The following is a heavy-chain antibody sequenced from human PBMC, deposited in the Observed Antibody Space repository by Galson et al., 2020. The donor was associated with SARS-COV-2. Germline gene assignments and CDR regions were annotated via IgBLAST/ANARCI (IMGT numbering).Heavy chain of an antibody. V-gene: IGHV1-8*01. CDR3: ARDERNYYGSGRFDP. CDR1: GYTFTSYD. D-gene: IGHD3-10*01. Sequence: ASVKVSCKASGYTFTSYDINWVRQATGQGLEWMGWMNPNSGNTGYAQKFRGRVTMTRNTSISTAYMELSSLTSEDTAVYYCARDERNYYGSGRFDPWGQGTLVTVSS. J-gene: IGHJ5*02. CDR2: MNPNSGNT.